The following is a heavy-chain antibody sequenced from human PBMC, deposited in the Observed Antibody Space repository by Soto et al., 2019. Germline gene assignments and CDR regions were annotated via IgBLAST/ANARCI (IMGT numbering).Heavy chain of an antibody. V-gene: IGHV3-66*01. Sequence: PGGSLRLSCAASGFTVSSNYMSWVRQAPGKGLEWVSVIYSGGSTYYADSVKGRFTISRDNSKNTLYLQMNSLRAEDTAVYYCVRSRYTHCYFHYRGQGHLVTGSS. CDR3: VRSRYTHCYFHY. D-gene: IGHD1-1*01. CDR1: GFTVSSNY. CDR2: IYSGGST. J-gene: IGHJ4*03.